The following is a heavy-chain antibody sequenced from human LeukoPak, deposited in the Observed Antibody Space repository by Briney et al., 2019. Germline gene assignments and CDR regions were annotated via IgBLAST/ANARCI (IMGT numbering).Heavy chain of an antibody. CDR3: AILTAAIIDFDS. V-gene: IGHV1-2*02. J-gene: IGHJ4*02. CDR2: INPNSGVT. CDR1: GYTFTGYY. D-gene: IGHD6-25*01. Sequence: ASVRVSCKASGYTFTGYYLHWVRQAPGQGLEWMGWINPNSGVTSSAQRFQGRVTMTRDTSISTAYMELSRLRSDDTAVYYCAILTAAIIDFDSWGQGTLVTVSS.